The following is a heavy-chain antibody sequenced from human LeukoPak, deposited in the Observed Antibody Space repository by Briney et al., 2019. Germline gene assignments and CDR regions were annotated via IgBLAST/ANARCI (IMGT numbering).Heavy chain of an antibody. CDR3: ASFVIYGDYGFDY. CDR1: GGSISSYY. D-gene: IGHD4-17*01. Sequence: SETLSLTCTVSGGSISSYYWSWIRQPPGKGLEWIGYIYYSGSTNYNPSLKSRVTISVDTSKNQFSLKLSSVTAADTAVYYCASFVIYGDYGFDYWGQGPLVTVSS. V-gene: IGHV4-59*01. J-gene: IGHJ4*02. CDR2: IYYSGST.